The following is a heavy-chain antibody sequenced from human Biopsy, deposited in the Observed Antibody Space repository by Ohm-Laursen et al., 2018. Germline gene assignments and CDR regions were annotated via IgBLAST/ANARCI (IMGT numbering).Heavy chain of an antibody. D-gene: IGHD3-3*01. CDR3: ARARRFFGPNAMDL. J-gene: IGHJ6*02. CDR1: GDSISRGDYP. V-gene: IGHV4-61*08. CDR2: IFYTGIT. Sequence: TLSLTCAVSGDSISRGDYPWNWIRQPPGKGLEWIGDIFYTGITNNNPSLESRLTLSVDTSKNQFSLRLTSVASANTAVYYCARARRFFGPNAMDLWGQGTTVIVSS.